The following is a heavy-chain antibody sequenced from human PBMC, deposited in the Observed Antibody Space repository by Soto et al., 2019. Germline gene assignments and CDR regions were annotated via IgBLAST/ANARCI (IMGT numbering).Heavy chain of an antibody. CDR1: GGSISSGDYF. Sequence: SETLSLTCTVSGGSISSGDYFWSWIRQPPGKGLEWIGCIYYSENTYYNPSLKSRVTISVDTSKNQFSLKLSSVTAADTAVYYCARRYGGNLDYWGQGTLVTVSS. J-gene: IGHJ4*02. CDR2: IYYSENT. V-gene: IGHV4-30-4*01. D-gene: IGHD1-26*01. CDR3: ARRYGGNLDY.